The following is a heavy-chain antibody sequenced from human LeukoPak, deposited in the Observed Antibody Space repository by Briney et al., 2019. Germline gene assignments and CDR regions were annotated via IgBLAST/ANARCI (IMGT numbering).Heavy chain of an antibody. Sequence: ASVKVSCKASGYTFTGYYMHWVRQAPGQGLEWMGWINPNSGGTNYAQKFQGRVTMTRDTSISTAYMELSRLRSDDTAVYYCARAPAGYCSGGSRDPFDYWGQGTLVTVSS. D-gene: IGHD2-15*01. CDR2: INPNSGGT. V-gene: IGHV1-2*02. J-gene: IGHJ4*02. CDR1: GYTFTGYY. CDR3: ARAPAGYCSGGSRDPFDY.